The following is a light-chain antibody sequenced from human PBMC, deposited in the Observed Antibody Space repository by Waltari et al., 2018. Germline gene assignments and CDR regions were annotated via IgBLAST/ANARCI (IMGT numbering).Light chain of an antibody. Sequence: DIQMTQSPSSLSASVGDRVTITCRASQSISTYLNWYQQKPGKAPKLLICAASILQSGVPSRFSGSGSGTDFTLTISSLQPEDFAVYYCQQYGSSPGWTFGQGTKVEIK. CDR2: AAS. J-gene: IGKJ1*01. CDR1: QSISTY. CDR3: QQYGSSPGWT. V-gene: IGKV1-39*01.